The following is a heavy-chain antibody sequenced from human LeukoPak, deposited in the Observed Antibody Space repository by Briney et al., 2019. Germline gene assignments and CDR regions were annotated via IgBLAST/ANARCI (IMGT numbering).Heavy chain of an antibody. CDR3: ARHVFHSSTSYGPIDY. V-gene: IGHV4-39*01. CDR2: IYYSGST. Sequence: SETLSLTCTVSGGSISSSGFYWGWIRQPPGKGLEWVGNIYYSGSTYYSPSLKSRVTISVDTSNNQFSLRLSSVTAADTAVYYCARHVFHSSTSYGPIDYWGQGTLVTVSS. J-gene: IGHJ4*02. D-gene: IGHD6-13*01. CDR1: GGSISSSGFY.